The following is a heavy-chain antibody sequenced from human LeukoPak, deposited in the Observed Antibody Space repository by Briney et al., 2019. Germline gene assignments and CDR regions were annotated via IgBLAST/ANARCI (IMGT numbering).Heavy chain of an antibody. Sequence: GGSLRLSCAASGFTFTTYTMNWVRQTPGKGLEWVSSITNNSDYIYYAGSVKGRFTISRANAKNSLFLQMNSLRAEDTAVYYCARGPHGGFVIIPTEFWGQGTLVTVSS. D-gene: IGHD3-3*01. CDR2: ITNNSDYI. CDR1: GFTFTTYT. V-gene: IGHV3-21*01. J-gene: IGHJ4*02. CDR3: ARGPHGGFVIIPTEF.